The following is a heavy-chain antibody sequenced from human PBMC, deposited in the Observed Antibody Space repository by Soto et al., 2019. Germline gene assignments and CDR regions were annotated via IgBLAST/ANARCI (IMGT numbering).Heavy chain of an antibody. CDR1: GFRFSDYY. D-gene: IGHD6-13*01. CDR2: LSGTTSDT. J-gene: IGHJ5*02. V-gene: IGHV3-11*06. Sequence: QVQLVESGGGLVRPGGSLRLSCAASGFRFSDYYMSWIRQAPGKGPEWVAYLSGTTSDTNSADFVKGRFIISRDNAKNSLYLEMNILRAEDTAMYYCAREVLVARTWGCDPWGQGTLVTVSS. CDR3: AREVLVARTWGCDP.